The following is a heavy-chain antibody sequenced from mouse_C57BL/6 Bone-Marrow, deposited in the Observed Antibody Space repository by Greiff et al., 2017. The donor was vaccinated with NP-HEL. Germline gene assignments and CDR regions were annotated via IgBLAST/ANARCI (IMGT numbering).Heavy chain of an antibody. CDR2: IWSGGST. CDR1: GFSLTSYG. V-gene: IGHV2-2*01. D-gene: IGHD1-1*01. J-gene: IGHJ2*01. CDR3: ARNIDYYGSSYYFDY. Sequence: VKLMESGPGLVQPSQSLSITCTVSGFSLTSYGVHWVRQSPGKGLEWLGVIWSGGSTDYNAAFISRLSISKDNSKSQVFFKMNSLQADDTAIYYCARNIDYYGSSYYFDYWGQGTTLTVSS.